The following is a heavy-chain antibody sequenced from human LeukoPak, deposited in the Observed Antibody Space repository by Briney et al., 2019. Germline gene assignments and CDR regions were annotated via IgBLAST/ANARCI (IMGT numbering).Heavy chain of an antibody. D-gene: IGHD6-13*01. V-gene: IGHV1-69*02. CDR2: IIPILGIA. CDR3: ARRIGIRIAAAGKGLYYFDY. J-gene: IGHJ4*02. CDR1: GGTFSSYT. Sequence: SVKVSCKASGGTFSSYTISWVRQAPGQGLEWMGRIIPILGIANYAQKFQGRVTITADKSTSTAYMGLSSLRSEDTAVYYCARRIGIRIAAAGKGLYYFDYWGQGTLVTVSS.